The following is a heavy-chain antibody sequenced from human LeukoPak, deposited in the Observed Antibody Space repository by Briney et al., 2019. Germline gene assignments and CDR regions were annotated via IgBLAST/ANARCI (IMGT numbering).Heavy chain of an antibody. CDR1: DVSISNNGRY. CDR3: AIYDSSGSPLF. J-gene: IGHJ4*02. CDR2: IYYSGST. Sequence: SETLSLTCSVSDVSISNNGRYWAWIRQSPGKGLEWIGSIYYSGSTYYNPSLKSRVTISVDTSKNQFSLKLSSVTAADTAVYYCAIYDSSGSPLFWGQGTLVTVSS. V-gene: IGHV4-39*07. D-gene: IGHD3-22*01.